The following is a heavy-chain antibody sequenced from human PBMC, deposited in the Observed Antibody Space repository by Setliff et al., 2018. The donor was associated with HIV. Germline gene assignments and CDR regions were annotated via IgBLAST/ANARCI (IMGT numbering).Heavy chain of an antibody. V-gene: IGHV1-69*02. D-gene: IGHD2-15*01. CDR1: GGTFSDYT. CDR2: IIPIIGIE. Sequence: APVKVSCKASGGTFSDYTVNWVRQAPGQGLEWMGRIIPIIGIENYAQKFQGRVTITADKSTSTAYMELNSLRSDDTAIYYCARSDCSSVRCYLGHAFEIWGQWTMVTVSS. CDR3: ARSDCSSVRCYLGHAFEI. J-gene: IGHJ3*02.